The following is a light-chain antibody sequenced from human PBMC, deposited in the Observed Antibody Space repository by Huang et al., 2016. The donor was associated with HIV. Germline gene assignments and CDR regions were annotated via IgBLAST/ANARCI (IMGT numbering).Light chain of an antibody. CDR3: LQYYSVPQT. V-gene: IGKV4-1*01. CDR2: WAT. J-gene: IGKJ1*01. Sequence: DIVMTQSPDSLAVSPGERATINCKSSQSVLYSLSKKNYLAWFQQTPGRPPKLLIYWATTRESGVPDRFSGSGSGTDFTLTINNLQAEDVAVYFCLQYYSVPQTFGHGTKVEIK. CDR1: QSVLYSLSKKNY.